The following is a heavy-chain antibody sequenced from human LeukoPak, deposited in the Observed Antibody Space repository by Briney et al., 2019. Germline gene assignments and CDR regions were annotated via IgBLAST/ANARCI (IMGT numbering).Heavy chain of an antibody. V-gene: IGHV4-59*01. D-gene: IGHD3-10*01. CDR2: IYYSEST. CDR3: AREDYSDAFDI. CDR1: GGSISSYF. J-gene: IGHJ3*02. Sequence: SETLSLTCTVSGGSISSYFWTWIRQPPGKELEWIGYIYYSESTNYNPSLKSRVTISVDTSKNQFSLRLSSVTAADTAVYYCAREDYSDAFDIWGRGTMVTVSS.